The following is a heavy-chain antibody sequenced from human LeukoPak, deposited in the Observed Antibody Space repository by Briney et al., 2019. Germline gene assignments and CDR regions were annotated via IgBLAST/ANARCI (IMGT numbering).Heavy chain of an antibody. CDR1: GFTFSSSW. Sequence: GGSLRLSCAASGFTFSSSWMHWVRQAPGKGLVWVSRITRDGSSTTYADSVKGRFTTSRDSAKNTLYLQMDSLRDDDTAVYYCARDPGHESWSPFWGGMDVWGNGTTVIVSS. D-gene: IGHD3-16*01. CDR3: ARDPGHESWSPFWGGMDV. CDR2: ITRDGSST. J-gene: IGHJ6*04. V-gene: IGHV3-74*01.